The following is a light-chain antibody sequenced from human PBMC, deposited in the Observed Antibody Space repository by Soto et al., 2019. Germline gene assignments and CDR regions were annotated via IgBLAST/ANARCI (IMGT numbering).Light chain of an antibody. CDR2: HAS. Sequence: DIQMTQSPSTLSASIGDRVTITCRASQTINNWLAWYQQKPGKAPNRLIYHASNLETGVPSRCSGSAFGTAFTLAISSLQPDDFATYYCQHYHSYPWTFGQGTKVEIK. CDR3: QHYHSYPWT. J-gene: IGKJ1*01. CDR1: QTINNW. V-gene: IGKV1-5*01.